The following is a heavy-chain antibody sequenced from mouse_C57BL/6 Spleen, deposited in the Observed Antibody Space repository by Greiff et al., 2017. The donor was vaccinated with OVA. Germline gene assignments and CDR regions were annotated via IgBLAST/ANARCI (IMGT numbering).Heavy chain of an antibody. V-gene: IGHV1-26*01. CDR2: INPNNGGT. D-gene: IGHD2-4*01. J-gene: IGHJ3*01. CDR1: GYTFTDYY. Sequence: EVQLQQSGPELVKPGASVKISCKASGYTFTDYYMNWVKQSHGKSLEWIGDINPNNGGTSYNQKFKGKATLTVDKSSSTAYMELRSLTSEDSAVYYCARSYDYDWGGFAYWGQGTLVTVSA. CDR3: ARSYDYDWGGFAY.